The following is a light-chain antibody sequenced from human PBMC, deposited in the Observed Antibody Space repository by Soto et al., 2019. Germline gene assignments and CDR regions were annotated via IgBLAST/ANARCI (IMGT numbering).Light chain of an antibody. J-gene: IGLJ2*01. CDR3: GTWDSSLSAVV. Sequence: QSVLTQPPSVSAAAGQKVTISCSGSSSNIGDNFVSWYQQLPGTAPKLLIYDNNKRPSGIPDRFSGSKSGTSGSLVITGLQIGDEADYFCGTWDSSLSAVVFGGGTKLTVL. V-gene: IGLV1-51*01. CDR1: SSNIGDNF. CDR2: DNN.